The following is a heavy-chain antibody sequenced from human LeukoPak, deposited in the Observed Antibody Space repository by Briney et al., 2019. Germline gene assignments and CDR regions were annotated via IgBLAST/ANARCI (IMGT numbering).Heavy chain of an antibody. J-gene: IGHJ4*02. CDR3: ARMVRRLERLNIGGSSDYATIYYFDY. Sequence: GSLRLSCAASGFTFSDYYMSWIRQAPGKGLEWIGRIYTSGSTNYNPSLKSRVTISVDTSKNQFSLKLSSVTAADTAVYYCARMVRRLERLNIGGSSDYATIYYFDYWGQGTLVTVSS. V-gene: IGHV4-4*08. D-gene: IGHD5-12*01. CDR1: GFTFSDYY. CDR2: IYTSGST.